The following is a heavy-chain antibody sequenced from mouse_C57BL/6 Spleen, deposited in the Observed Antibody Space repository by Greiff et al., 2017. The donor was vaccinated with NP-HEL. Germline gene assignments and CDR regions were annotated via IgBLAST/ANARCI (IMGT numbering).Heavy chain of an antibody. V-gene: IGHV1-80*01. J-gene: IGHJ2*01. CDR2: IYPGDGDT. CDR1: GYAFSSYW. Sequence: QVQLQQSGAELVKPGASVKISCKASGYAFSSYWMNWVKQRPGKGLEWIGQIYPGDGDTNYNGKFKGKATLTADKSSSTAYMQLSSLTSEDSAVYFCARTVITTLQYYFDYWGQGTTLTVSS. D-gene: IGHD2-4*01. CDR3: ARTVITTLQYYFDY.